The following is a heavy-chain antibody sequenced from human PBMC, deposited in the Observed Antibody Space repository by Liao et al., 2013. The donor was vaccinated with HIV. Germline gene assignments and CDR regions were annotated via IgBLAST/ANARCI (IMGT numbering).Heavy chain of an antibody. Sequence: QVQLQQWGAGLLKPSETLSLTCAVYDGPFSYYHWAWIRQSPGKGLEWIGETNHTGSTNYNPSLKSRVTISADRSRNQFSLRLSSVTAADTAVYYCARGRGTSAFDIWGQGTMVTVSS. CDR1: DGPFSYYH. CDR2: TNHTGST. V-gene: IGHV4-34*01. J-gene: IGHJ3*02. D-gene: IGHD1-1*01. CDR3: ARGRGTSAFDI.